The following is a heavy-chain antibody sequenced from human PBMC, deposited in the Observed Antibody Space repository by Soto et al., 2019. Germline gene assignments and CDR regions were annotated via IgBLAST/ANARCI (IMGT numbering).Heavy chain of an antibody. D-gene: IGHD3-22*01. J-gene: IGHJ4*02. CDR3: AKDQRYYDSSGYYLDFDY. V-gene: IGHV3-23*01. CDR1: GFTFSSYA. CDR2: ISGSGGST. Sequence: EVQLLESGGGLVQPGGSLRLSCAASGFTFSSYAMSWVRQAPGKGLEWVSAISGSGGSTYYADSVKGRFTISRDNSKNPLYLQMNSLRAEDTAVYYCAKDQRYYDSSGYYLDFDYWGQGTLVTVSS.